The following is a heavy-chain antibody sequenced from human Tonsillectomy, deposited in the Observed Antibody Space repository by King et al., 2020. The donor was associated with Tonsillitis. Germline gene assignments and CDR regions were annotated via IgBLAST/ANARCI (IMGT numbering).Heavy chain of an antibody. Sequence: VQLVESGGGLVQPGGSLRLSCAASGFTISNYAMSWVRQAPGKGLEWVSVVYGAGSTTYYADSVKGRFTISRDNSKNTLYLQMNSLRAEDTAVYYCARSLDGSGSYTNGTPWGQGTLVTLSS. D-gene: IGHD3-10*01. CDR3: ARSLDGSGSYTNGTP. J-gene: IGHJ1*01. CDR1: GFTISNYA. V-gene: IGHV3-23*03. CDR2: VYGAGSTT.